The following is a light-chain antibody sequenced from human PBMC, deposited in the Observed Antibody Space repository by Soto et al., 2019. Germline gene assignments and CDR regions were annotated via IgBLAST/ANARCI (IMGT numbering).Light chain of an antibody. CDR2: DAS. V-gene: IGKV1-5*01. CDR1: QYINTW. CDR3: HQYYGYPYT. Sequence: DIQMTQSPATLSASIGDRITITCRASQYINTWLAWYQQKPGRAPKVLIYDASSLESGVPSRISGSGSGTEFTLTISSLQLDDFATYYCHQYYGYPYTFGQGTKLEIK. J-gene: IGKJ2*01.